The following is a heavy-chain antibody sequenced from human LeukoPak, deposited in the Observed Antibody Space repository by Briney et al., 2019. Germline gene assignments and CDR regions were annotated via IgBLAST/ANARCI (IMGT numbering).Heavy chain of an antibody. CDR2: ISWNSGSI. V-gene: IGHV3-9*01. D-gene: IGHD2-2*01. J-gene: IGHJ4*02. Sequence: GGSLRLSCAASGFTFDDYAMRWVRQAPGKGLEWVSGISWNSGSIGYADSVKGRFTISRDNAKNSLYLQMNSLRAEDTALYYCAKGAGGEYQLPNFDYWGQGTLVTVSS. CDR3: AKGAGGEYQLPNFDY. CDR1: GFTFDDYA.